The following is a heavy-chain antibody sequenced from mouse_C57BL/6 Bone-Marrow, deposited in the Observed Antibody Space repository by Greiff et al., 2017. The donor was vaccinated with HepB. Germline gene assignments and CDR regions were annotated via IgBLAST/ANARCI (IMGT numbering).Heavy chain of an antibody. CDR1: GFTFSSYG. CDR2: ISSGGSYT. Sequence: EVKLVESGGDLVKPGGSLKLSCAASGFTFSSYGMSWVRQTPDKRLEWVATISSGGSYTYYPDSVKGRFTISRDNAKNTLYLQMSSLKSEETSMYYCARPWVKVFAYWGQGTLVTVSA. V-gene: IGHV5-6*01. D-gene: IGHD2-2*01. CDR3: ARPWVKVFAY. J-gene: IGHJ3*01.